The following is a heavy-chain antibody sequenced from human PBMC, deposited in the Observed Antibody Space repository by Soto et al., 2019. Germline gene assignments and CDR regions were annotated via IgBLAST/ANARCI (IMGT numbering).Heavy chain of an antibody. CDR2: IYYSGST. Sequence: PSETLSLTCTVSGVSISGSNYYWGWIRQPPGKGLEWIGSIYYSGSTYYNPSLKSRVTISADTSKNQFSLKLSSVTAADTAVYYCARARGWFRELSAFDYWGQGTLVTVSS. D-gene: IGHD3-10*01. V-gene: IGHV4-39*01. CDR1: GVSISGSNYY. CDR3: ARARGWFRELSAFDY. J-gene: IGHJ4*02.